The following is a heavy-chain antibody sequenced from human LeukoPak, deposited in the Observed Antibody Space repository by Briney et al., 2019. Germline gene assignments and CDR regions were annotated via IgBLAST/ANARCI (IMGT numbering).Heavy chain of an antibody. CDR3: TAGTGRSDGDY. J-gene: IGHJ4*02. V-gene: IGHV3-15*01. D-gene: IGHD1-26*01. Sequence: GGSLRLSCAASGFTFSNAWMSWVRQAPGKGLEWVGRIKTKTDGGTIDYAAPVKGRFTISRDDSQNTLYLQMNSLKTDDTAVYFCTAGTGRSDGDYWGQGTLVTVSS. CDR1: GFTFSNAW. CDR2: IKTKTDGGTI.